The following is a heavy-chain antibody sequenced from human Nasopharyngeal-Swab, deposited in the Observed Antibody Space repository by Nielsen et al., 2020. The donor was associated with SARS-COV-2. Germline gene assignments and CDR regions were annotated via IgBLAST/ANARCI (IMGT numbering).Heavy chain of an antibody. CDR3: ASNPLYCSSTSCYHDAFDI. V-gene: IGHV1-18*01. CDR2: ISAYNGNT. D-gene: IGHD2-2*01. Sequence: ASVKVSCKASGYTFTSYGISWVRHAPGQGLEWMGWISAYNGNTNYAQKLQGRVTMTTDTSTSTAYMELRSLRSDDTAVYYCASNPLYCSSTSCYHDAFDIWGQGTMVTVSS. J-gene: IGHJ3*02. CDR1: GYTFTSYG.